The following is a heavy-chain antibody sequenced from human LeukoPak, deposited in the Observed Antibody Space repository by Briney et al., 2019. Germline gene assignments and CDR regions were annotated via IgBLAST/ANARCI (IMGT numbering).Heavy chain of an antibody. V-gene: IGHV1-46*01. D-gene: IGHD2-2*01. CDR1: GYTFTSYH. CDR3: VREDAHTYYFDF. Sequence: ASVQVSCKTSGYTFTSYHMHWVRQAPGQGLEWVAIIKSTGDTTVYAQKFQGRVTVTRDTSTSTVYMDLSSLSSEDTPAYYCVREDAHTYYFDFWGPGTLVTVSS. J-gene: IGHJ4*02. CDR2: IKSTGDTT.